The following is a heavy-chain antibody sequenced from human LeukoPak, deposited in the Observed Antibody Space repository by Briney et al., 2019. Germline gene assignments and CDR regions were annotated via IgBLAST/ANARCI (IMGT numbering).Heavy chain of an antibody. CDR2: IIPIFGTA. CDR3: ASSSYSLHVPRNYYYYMDV. Sequence: VASVKVSCKASGGTFSSYAISWVRQAPGQGLEWMGGIIPIFGTANYAQKFQGRVTITTDESTSTAYMELSSLRSEDTAVYYCASSSYSLHVPRNYYYYMDVWGKGTTVTVSS. J-gene: IGHJ6*03. CDR1: GGTFSSYA. V-gene: IGHV1-69*05. D-gene: IGHD4-11*01.